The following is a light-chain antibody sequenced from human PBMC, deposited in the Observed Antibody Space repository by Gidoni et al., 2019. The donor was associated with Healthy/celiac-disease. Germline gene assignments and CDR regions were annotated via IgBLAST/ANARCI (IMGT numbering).Light chain of an antibody. CDR2: KAS. CDR3: EKYNSYPYT. J-gene: IGKJ2*01. V-gene: IGKV1-5*03. Sequence: DIQMTQSPSTLSASVGDRVTITCRASQSISSWLTWYQQKPGKAPKLLIYKASSLESGVPSRFSGSGSGKEFTLTISSLQPDDCATYYCEKYNSYPYTFGQGTKLEIK. CDR1: QSISSW.